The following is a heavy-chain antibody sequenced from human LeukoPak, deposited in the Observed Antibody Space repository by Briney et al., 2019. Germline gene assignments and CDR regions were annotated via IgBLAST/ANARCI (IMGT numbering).Heavy chain of an antibody. CDR1: GFTFSSYA. CDR2: ISSSGGTT. Sequence: GGSLRLSCSASGFTFSSYAMHWVRQAPGKGLEYVSAISSSGGTTYSADSVKGRFTISRDNSKNSLYVQMSSLRVEDTAVYYCVKGGRIIAAPIDYWGQGTLVTVSS. J-gene: IGHJ4*02. CDR3: VKGGRIIAAPIDY. D-gene: IGHD6-13*01. V-gene: IGHV3-64*05.